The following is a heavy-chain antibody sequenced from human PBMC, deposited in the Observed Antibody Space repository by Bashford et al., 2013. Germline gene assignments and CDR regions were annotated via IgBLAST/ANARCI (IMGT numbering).Heavy chain of an antibody. CDR3: ARLIAAAGTELEYYYYMDV. D-gene: IGHD6-13*01. CDR2: IIPIFGTA. V-gene: IGHV1-69*01. Sequence: WVRQAPGQGLEWMGGIIPIFGTANYAQKFQGRVTITADESTSTAYMELSSLRSEDTAVYYCARLIAAAGTELEYYYYMDVWGKGTTVTVSS. J-gene: IGHJ6*03.